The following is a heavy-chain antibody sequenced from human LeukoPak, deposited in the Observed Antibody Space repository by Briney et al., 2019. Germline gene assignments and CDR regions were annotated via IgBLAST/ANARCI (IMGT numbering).Heavy chain of an antibody. Sequence: PGGSLRLSCAASGFTFSSYWLSWVRQAPGKGLEWVANIKQDGSEKYYVDSVKGRFTISRDNAKNSLYLQMNSLRAEDTAVYYCVRDSSSWYYYYYYMDVWGKGTTVTVSS. V-gene: IGHV3-7*01. D-gene: IGHD6-13*01. CDR2: IKQDGSEK. CDR1: GFTFSSYW. J-gene: IGHJ6*03. CDR3: VRDSSSWYYYYYYMDV.